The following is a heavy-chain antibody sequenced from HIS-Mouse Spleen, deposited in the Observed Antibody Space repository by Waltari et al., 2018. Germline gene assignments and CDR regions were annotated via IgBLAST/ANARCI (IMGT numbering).Heavy chain of an antibody. CDR1: GGSISSYY. V-gene: IGHV4-59*08. D-gene: IGHD3-9*01. J-gene: IGHJ6*02. CDR3: ARLLRYFDWLRGMDV. CDR2: IYYSGST. Sequence: QVQLQESGPGLVKPSETLSLTCTVSGGSISSYYWSWLRQPPGKGLEWSGYIYYSGSTNYNPALKSGVTISVDTSKNQFSLKLSSVTAADTAVYYCARLLRYFDWLRGMDVWGQGTTVTVSS.